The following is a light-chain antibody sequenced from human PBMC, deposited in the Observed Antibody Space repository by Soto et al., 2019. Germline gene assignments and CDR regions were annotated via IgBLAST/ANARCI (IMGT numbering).Light chain of an antibody. CDR1: QSVLYSSNNRNH. V-gene: IGKV4-1*01. CDR3: QQYYDTPWT. Sequence: DIMMTQSPDSLSVSLGERATINCKSSQSVLYSSNNRNHLAWYQQKPRQPPKLLIYWASTRESGVPSRFSGSGSGTDFTLTISSLQAEDMAVYFCQQYYDTPWTFGQGTKVEIK. CDR2: WAS. J-gene: IGKJ1*01.